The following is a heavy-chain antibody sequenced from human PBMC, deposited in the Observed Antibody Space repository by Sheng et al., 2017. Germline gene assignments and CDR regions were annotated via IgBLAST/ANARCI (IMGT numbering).Heavy chain of an antibody. J-gene: IGHJ5*02. D-gene: IGHD6-13*01. V-gene: IGHV3-21*01. CDR2: ISSSSRYI. Sequence: EVQLVRGLGEAWSKPGGSLRLSCEASGFTFSNCSMNWVRQAPGKGLEWVSYISSSSRYIYYADSVKGRFTISTDNAKTSLYLQMNSLRAEDTAVYYCARSRSRWINPNWFDPWGQGTLVTVSS. CDR1: GFTFSNCS. CDR3: ARSRSRWINPNWFDP.